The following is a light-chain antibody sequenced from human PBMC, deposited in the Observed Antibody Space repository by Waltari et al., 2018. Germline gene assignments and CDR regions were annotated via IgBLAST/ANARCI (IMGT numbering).Light chain of an antibody. Sequence: SSVVTPSPSVSVAPGETARLTRGGDPIGSKRVHLYQQRPGQAPVLVISYVSDRPSGIPERFAGSNSGNTATLTISWVEAEDEADYYCLVWHSTIDHQGVFGGGTKLTVL. CDR3: LVWHSTIDHQGV. CDR1: PIGSKR. CDR2: YVS. V-gene: IGLV3-21*04. J-gene: IGLJ2*01.